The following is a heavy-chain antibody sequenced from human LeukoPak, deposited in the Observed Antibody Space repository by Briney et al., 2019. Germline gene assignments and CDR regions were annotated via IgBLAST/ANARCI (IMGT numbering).Heavy chain of an antibody. CDR3: ARGRGQQLGTGAFDI. V-gene: IGHV4-34*01. Sequence: SETLSLTCAVYGGSFSGYYWSWIRQPPGKGLEWIGEINHSGSTNYNPSLKSRVTISVDTSKNQFSLKLSSVTAADTAVYYCARGRGQQLGTGAFDIWGQGTVVTVSS. D-gene: IGHD6-13*01. J-gene: IGHJ3*02. CDR2: INHSGST. CDR1: GGSFSGYY.